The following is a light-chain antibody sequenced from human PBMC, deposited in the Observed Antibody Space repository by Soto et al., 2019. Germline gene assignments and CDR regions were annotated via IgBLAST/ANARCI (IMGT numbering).Light chain of an antibody. CDR3: SSYTSSSTLV. Sequence: QSALPQPASVSGSPGQSITISCTGTSSDVGGYNYVSWYQQHPGKAPKLMIYDVSNRPSGVSNRFSDSKSGNTASLTVSGLQAEEEADYYGSSYTSSSTLVSGGGTKLTVL. CDR1: SSDVGGYNY. J-gene: IGLJ2*01. V-gene: IGLV2-14*01. CDR2: DVS.